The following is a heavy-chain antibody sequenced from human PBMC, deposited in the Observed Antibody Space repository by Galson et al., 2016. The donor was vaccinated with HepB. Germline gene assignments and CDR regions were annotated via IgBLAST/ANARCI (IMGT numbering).Heavy chain of an antibody. CDR3: ARMKNYYYGMGV. Sequence: PALVKPTQTLTLTCTFSGFSLSTSGMCVSWIRQPPGKALEWLALIAWDEDKYYSTSLKTRLTISKDTSKNQVVLTMTNMDPVDTATYYCARMKNYYYGMGVWGQGTTVTVSS. J-gene: IGHJ6*02. CDR1: GFSLSTSGMC. CDR2: IAWDEDK. V-gene: IGHV2-70*01.